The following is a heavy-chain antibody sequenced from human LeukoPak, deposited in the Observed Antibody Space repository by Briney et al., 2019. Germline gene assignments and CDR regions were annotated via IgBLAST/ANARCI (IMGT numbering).Heavy chain of an antibody. CDR3: ARCHVLLWFGESSDAFDI. D-gene: IGHD3-10*01. Sequence: SETLSLACTVSGGSISSGGYYWSWIRQHPGKGLEWIGYIYYSGSTYYNPSFKSRVIISVDTSKNQFSLKLSSVTAADTAVYYCARCHVLLWFGESSDAFDIWGQGTMVTVSS. CDR2: IYYSGST. J-gene: IGHJ3*02. CDR1: GGSISSGGYY. V-gene: IGHV4-31*03.